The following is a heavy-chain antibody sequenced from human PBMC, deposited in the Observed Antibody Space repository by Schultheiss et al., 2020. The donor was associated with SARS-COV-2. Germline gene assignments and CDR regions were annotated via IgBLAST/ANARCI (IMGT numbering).Heavy chain of an antibody. D-gene: IGHD3-22*01. J-gene: IGHJ4*02. Sequence: ASVKVSCKASGYTFTSYYMHWVRQAPGQGLEWMGIINPSGGNTNYAQKLQGRVTMTTDTSTSTAYMELRSLRSDDTAVYYCARKYYDSSGYYYPDYWGQGTLVTVSS. CDR3: ARKYYDSSGYYYPDY. CDR2: INPSGGNT. CDR1: GYTFTSYY. V-gene: IGHV1-46*01.